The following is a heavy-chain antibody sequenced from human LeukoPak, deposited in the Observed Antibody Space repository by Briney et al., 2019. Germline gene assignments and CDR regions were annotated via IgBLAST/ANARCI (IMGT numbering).Heavy chain of an antibody. D-gene: IGHD4-17*01. J-gene: IGHJ6*02. Sequence: PSQTLSLTCGVYGGSFSGYYWSWIRQPPGKGLEWIGEVSQTGSGKTNYNPSLKGRVTISVDTSKNQFSLKLSSVTAADTAVYYCARGMTTIYYYYGMDVWGQGTTVTVSS. CDR3: ARGMTTIYYYYGMDV. V-gene: IGHV4-34*01. CDR1: GGSFSGYY. CDR2: VSQTGSGKT.